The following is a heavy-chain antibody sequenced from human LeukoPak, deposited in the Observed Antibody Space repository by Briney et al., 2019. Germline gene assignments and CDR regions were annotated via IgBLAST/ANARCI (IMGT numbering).Heavy chain of an antibody. CDR2: ISAYNGNT. Sequence: ASVKVSCKASGYTFTSYGISWVRQAPGQGLEWMGWISAYNGNTNYAQKLQGRVTMTTDTSTSTAYMELGSLRSDDTAVYYCARVSMVRGVIRYNWFDPWGQGTLVTVSS. J-gene: IGHJ5*02. V-gene: IGHV1-18*04. CDR1: GYTFTSYG. CDR3: ARVSMVRGVIRYNWFDP. D-gene: IGHD3-10*01.